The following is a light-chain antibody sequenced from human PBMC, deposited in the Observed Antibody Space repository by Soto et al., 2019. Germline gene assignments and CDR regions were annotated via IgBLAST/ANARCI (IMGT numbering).Light chain of an antibody. CDR3: QQYAKIPLT. J-gene: IGKJ4*01. V-gene: IGKV3-20*01. Sequence: EIVLTQSPGTLSLSPGNRATLSCTASQRIGSNSLAWFQQKPDQAPTLLIYGASARVPGIPDRFSGSGSGTEFTLTISRLEPEDFAVYYCQQYAKIPLTFGGGTKVEIK. CDR2: GAS. CDR1: QRIGSNS.